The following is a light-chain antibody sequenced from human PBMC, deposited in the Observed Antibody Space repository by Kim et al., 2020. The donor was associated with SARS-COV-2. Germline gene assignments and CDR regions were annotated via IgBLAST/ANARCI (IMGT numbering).Light chain of an antibody. Sequence: YVQWYQQRPGSVPTIVIYEDNQRPSGVPDRFSGSIDSSSNSASLTISGLKTEDEADYYCQSSDSGTLWVFGGGTQLTV. V-gene: IGLV6-57*02. CDR3: QSSDSGTLWV. CDR1: Y. J-gene: IGLJ3*02. CDR2: EDN.